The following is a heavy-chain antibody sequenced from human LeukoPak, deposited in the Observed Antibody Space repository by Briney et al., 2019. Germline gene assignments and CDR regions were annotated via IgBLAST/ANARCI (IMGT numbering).Heavy chain of an antibody. CDR1: GSSISSSNW. J-gene: IGHJ3*02. CDR2: IYHSGST. D-gene: IGHD4-23*01. V-gene: IGHV4-4*02. CDR3: ARRSYGGNSFAAFDI. Sequence: PSETLSLTCAVSGSSISSSNWWSWVRQPPGKGLEWIGEIYHSGSTNYNPSLKSRVTISVDKSKNQFSLKLSPVTAADTAVYYCARRSYGGNSFAAFDIWGQGTMVTVSS.